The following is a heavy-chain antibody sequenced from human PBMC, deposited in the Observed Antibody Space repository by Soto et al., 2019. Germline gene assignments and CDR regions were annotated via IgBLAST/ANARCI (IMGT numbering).Heavy chain of an antibody. CDR3: ASRSATVLSLTY. Sequence: PGGSLRLSCVASGFSFSSYAMNWVRQAPGKGLEWVSTISGSFGGTYYADSVQGRFTVSRDNSKNTLYLQMNGLRAEDTAVYYCASRSATVLSLTYWGPGTQVTVSS. CDR2: ISGSFGGT. D-gene: IGHD2-8*01. V-gene: IGHV3-23*01. CDR1: GFSFSSYA. J-gene: IGHJ4*02.